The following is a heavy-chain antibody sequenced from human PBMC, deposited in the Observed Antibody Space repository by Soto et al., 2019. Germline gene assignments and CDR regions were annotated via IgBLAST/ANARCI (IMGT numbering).Heavy chain of an antibody. CDR1: GASIIGFY. J-gene: IGHJ5*02. CDR2: IYATGTT. Sequence: SETLSLTCTVSGASIIGFYWSWMRKSAGKGLEWTGRIYATGTTDYNPSLKSRVMMSVDTSKKQFSLKLRSVTAADTAVYYCVRDGTKTLRDWFDPWGQGISVTVSS. D-gene: IGHD1-1*01. CDR3: VRDGTKTLRDWFDP. V-gene: IGHV4-4*07.